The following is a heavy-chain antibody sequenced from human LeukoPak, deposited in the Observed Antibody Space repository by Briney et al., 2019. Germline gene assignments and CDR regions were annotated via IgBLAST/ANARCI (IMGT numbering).Heavy chain of an antibody. Sequence: GGSLRLSCAASGFIYNNYWMHWVRQAPGKGLVWVSRINSDGSSRDYADSVKGRFTISRDNAKNTLYLQMNSLRAEDTAVYYCASASSHRIAAGGDYWGQGTLVTVSS. CDR2: INSDGSSR. CDR1: GFIYNNYW. J-gene: IGHJ4*02. V-gene: IGHV3-74*01. CDR3: ASASSHRIAAGGDY. D-gene: IGHD6-13*01.